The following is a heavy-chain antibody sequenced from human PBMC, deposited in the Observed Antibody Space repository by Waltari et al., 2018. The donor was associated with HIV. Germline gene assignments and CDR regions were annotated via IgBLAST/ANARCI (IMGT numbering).Heavy chain of an antibody. D-gene: IGHD3-10*01. Sequence: QLLESGGGLVEPGGSLRLSCAASGFIFTDFAMDWVRQAPGKGLEWVSAIRGGGETFYADSVKGRFTISRDNSKNTLYLQMNSLRADDAAVYYCVKDSGRAADVIDLWGQGTMVTVSS. CDR1: GFIFTDFA. J-gene: IGHJ3*01. CDR3: VKDSGRAADVIDL. V-gene: IGHV3-23*01. CDR2: IRGGGET.